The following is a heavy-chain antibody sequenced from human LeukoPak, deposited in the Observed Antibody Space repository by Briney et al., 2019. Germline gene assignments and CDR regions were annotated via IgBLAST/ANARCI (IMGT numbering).Heavy chain of an antibody. D-gene: IGHD3-10*01. J-gene: IGHJ4*02. V-gene: IGHV3-30*02. CDR1: GFTFSSYG. CDR2: IRYDGSNK. Sequence: GGSLRLSCAASGFTFSSYGMHWVRQAPGKGLEWVAFIRYDGSNKYYADSVKGRFTISRDNSKNTLYLQMNSLRAEDTAVYYCAKDLRLYYGSGSYGHYFDYWGQGTLVTVSS. CDR3: AKDLRLYYGSGSYGHYFDY.